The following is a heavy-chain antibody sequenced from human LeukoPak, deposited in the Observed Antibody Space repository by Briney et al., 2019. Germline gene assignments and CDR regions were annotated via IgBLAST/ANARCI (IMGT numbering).Heavy chain of an antibody. CDR1: GYTFTSYD. Sequence: ASVKVSCKASGYTFTSYDIHWVRQATGQGLEWMGWMNPNGDNTGYAQKFQGRVTMTKNTSTSTAYMELNSLRAEDTAVYYCAKMFRGDPEGYWGQGTLVTVSS. CDR3: AKMFRGDPEGY. J-gene: IGHJ4*02. D-gene: IGHD2-21*02. CDR2: MNPNGDNT. V-gene: IGHV1-8*01.